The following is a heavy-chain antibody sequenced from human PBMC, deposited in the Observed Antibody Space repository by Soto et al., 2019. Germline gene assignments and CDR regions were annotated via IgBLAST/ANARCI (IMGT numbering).Heavy chain of an antibody. D-gene: IGHD4-4*01. J-gene: IGHJ6*02. CDR3: AKGGSNVGVGMDV. CDR1: GFTFSSYG. CDR2: ISYDGSNK. Sequence: QVQLVESGGGVVQPGRSLRLSCAASGFTFSSYGMQWVRQAPGKGLEWVAVISYDGSNKYYADSVKGRFTISRDNSKNTLYLQMNSLRAEDTAVYYCAKGGSNVGVGMDVWGQGTTVTVSS. V-gene: IGHV3-30*18.